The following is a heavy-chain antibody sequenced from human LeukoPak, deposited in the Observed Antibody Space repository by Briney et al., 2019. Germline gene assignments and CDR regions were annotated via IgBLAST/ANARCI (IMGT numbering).Heavy chain of an antibody. J-gene: IGHJ4*02. CDR1: GFTFSSYW. V-gene: IGHV3-74*01. Sequence: GGSLRLSCAASGFTFSSYWMEWVRQAPGKGLVWVSRISIDGSITTYADSVKGRFTISRDNANNTLYLQMNSLRAEDAAVYYCAKSTSSWERVDYWGQGTLVTVSS. D-gene: IGHD6-13*01. CDR3: AKSTSSWERVDY. CDR2: ISIDGSIT.